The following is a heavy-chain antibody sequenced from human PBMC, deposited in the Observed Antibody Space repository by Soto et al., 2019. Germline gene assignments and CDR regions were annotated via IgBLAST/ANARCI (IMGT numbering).Heavy chain of an antibody. D-gene: IGHD3-3*01. CDR1: GFSLTTSGVG. CDR3: AHRILRTVFGLATTTAIYFDF. J-gene: IGHJ4*02. CDR2: IYWDDDK. Sequence: QITLNESGPTVVKPAETLTLTCTFSGFSLTTSGVGVGWIRQSPGKAPEWLALIYWDDDKRYSASLKSRLTITKDTSKNQVVLTMASVDPADTATYYCAHRILRTVFGLATTTAIYFDFWGQGTPVVVSS. V-gene: IGHV2-5*02.